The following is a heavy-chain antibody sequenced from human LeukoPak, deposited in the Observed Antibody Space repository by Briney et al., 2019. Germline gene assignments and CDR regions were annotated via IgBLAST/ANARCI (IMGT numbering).Heavy chain of an antibody. CDR2: ISSSSSYI. J-gene: IGHJ5*02. V-gene: IGHV3-21*01. CDR3: AKEGRYYDFWSGYRNWFDP. CDR1: GFTFSSYS. Sequence: PGGSLRLSCAASGFTFSSYSMNWVRQAPGKGLEWVSSISSSSSYIYYADPVKGRFTISRDNAKNSLYLQMNRLRAEDTAVYYCAKEGRYYDFWSGYRNWFDPWGQGTLVTVSS. D-gene: IGHD3-3*01.